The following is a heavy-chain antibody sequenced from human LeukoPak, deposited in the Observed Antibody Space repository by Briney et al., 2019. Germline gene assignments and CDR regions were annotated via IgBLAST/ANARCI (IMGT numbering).Heavy chain of an antibody. J-gene: IGHJ3*02. CDR2: IYYSGST. D-gene: IGHD3-22*01. V-gene: IGHV4-59*12. CDR1: GGSISSYY. Sequence: SETLSLTCTVSGGSISSYYWSWIRQPPGKGLEWIGYIYYSGSTNYNPSLKSRVTISVDTSKNQFSLKLSSVTAADTAVYYCARYITMTDAFDIWGQGTMVTVSS. CDR3: ARYITMTDAFDI.